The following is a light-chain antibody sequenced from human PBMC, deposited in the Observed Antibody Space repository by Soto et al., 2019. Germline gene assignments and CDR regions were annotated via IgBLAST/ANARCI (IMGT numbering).Light chain of an antibody. V-gene: IGKV1-12*01. Sequence: DIQMTQSPSSVSASVGDRVTITCRASQGISSWLAWCQQKPGKAPKLLIYAASSLQSGVPLRFSGSGSGTYFTLTISSLQPEDFATYYCQQANSFPITFGQGTRLAIK. CDR2: AAS. CDR1: QGISSW. J-gene: IGKJ5*01. CDR3: QQANSFPIT.